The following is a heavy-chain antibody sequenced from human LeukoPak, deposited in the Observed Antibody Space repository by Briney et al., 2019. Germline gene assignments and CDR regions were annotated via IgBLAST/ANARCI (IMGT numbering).Heavy chain of an antibody. CDR1: GFTFNSYA. V-gene: IGHV3-74*01. D-gene: IGHD3-22*01. CDR2: INSEGSST. J-gene: IGHJ4*02. Sequence: GGSLRLSCAASGFTFNSYAMSWVRQAPGKGLVWVSRINSEGSSTTYADSVKGRFTISRDNAKNTLILQMNSLRAEDTAVYYCARDYYSRFDYWGQGTLVTVSS. CDR3: ARDYYSRFDY.